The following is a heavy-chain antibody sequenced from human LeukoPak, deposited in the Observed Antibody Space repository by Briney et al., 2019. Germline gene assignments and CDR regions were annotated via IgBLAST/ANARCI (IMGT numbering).Heavy chain of an antibody. CDR2: ISGSGGST. J-gene: IGHJ4*02. CDR3: ATPGPEYCTNGVCTFDY. V-gene: IGHV3-23*01. CDR1: GFTFSSYA. Sequence: RSGGSLRLSCAASGFTFSSYAMSWVRQAPGKGLEWVSAISGSGGSTYYADSVKGRFTISRDNSKNTLYLQMNSLRAEDTAVYNCATPGPEYCTNGVCTFDYWGQGTLVTVSS. D-gene: IGHD2-8*01.